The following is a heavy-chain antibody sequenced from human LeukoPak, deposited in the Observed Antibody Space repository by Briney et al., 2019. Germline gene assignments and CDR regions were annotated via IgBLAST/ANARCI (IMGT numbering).Heavy chain of an antibody. D-gene: IGHD1-14*01. CDR3: TRQTGP. J-gene: IGHJ5*02. Sequence: GGSLKLSCAPSGFTFSGSAMHWVRQASGKGLEWVGRIRSKANSYATAYAASVKGRFTISRDDSKNTPDLQMNSLKTEDTAVYYCTRQTGPWGQGTLVTVSS. V-gene: IGHV3-73*01. CDR2: IRSKANSYAT. CDR1: GFTFSGSA.